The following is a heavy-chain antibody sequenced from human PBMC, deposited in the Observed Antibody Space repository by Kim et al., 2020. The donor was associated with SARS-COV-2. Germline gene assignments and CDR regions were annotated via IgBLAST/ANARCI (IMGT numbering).Heavy chain of an antibody. CDR3: ARGYVSRSWYDFPSGWF. CDR1: GFTFSSYC. CDR2: IKQDGSEK. J-gene: IGHJ5*01. V-gene: IGHV3-7*01. D-gene: IGHD6-13*01. Sequence: GGSLRLSCAASGFTFSSYCVSWVRQAPGKGLEWVANIKQDGSEKYYVDSVKGRFTISRDNAKNSLYLQMNSLRAEDTAVYYCARGYVSRSWYDFPSGWF.